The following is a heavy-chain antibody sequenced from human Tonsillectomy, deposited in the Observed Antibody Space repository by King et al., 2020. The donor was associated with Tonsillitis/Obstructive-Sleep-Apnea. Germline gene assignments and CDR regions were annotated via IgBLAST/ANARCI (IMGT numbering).Heavy chain of an antibody. CDR1: GFTFRKDW. CDR2: IQQDGREK. Sequence: DVQLVESGGGLVQPGGSLRLSCAASGFTFRKDWMSWVRQAPGKGLEWVANIQQDGREKVYVESVKGRFTISRENAKNSLYLQMNSLRVEDTAVYYCARDVLEWLLLAFDIWGQGTMVTVSS. V-gene: IGHV3-7*04. CDR3: ARDVLEWLLLAFDI. J-gene: IGHJ3*02. D-gene: IGHD3-3*01.